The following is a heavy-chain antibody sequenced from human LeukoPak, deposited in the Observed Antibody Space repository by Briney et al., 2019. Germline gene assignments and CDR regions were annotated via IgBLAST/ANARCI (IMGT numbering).Heavy chain of an antibody. Sequence: SGTLSLTCAVSGGSISSNNWWGWVRQPPGKGLEWIGEIYHSGSPNYNPSLKSRVTISVDKSRNHFSLNLSSVTAADTAVYYCARLRSDNHFDYWGQGTLVTVSS. CDR1: GGSISSNNW. V-gene: IGHV4-4*02. CDR3: ARLRSDNHFDY. J-gene: IGHJ4*02. CDR2: IYHSGSP. D-gene: IGHD3-3*01.